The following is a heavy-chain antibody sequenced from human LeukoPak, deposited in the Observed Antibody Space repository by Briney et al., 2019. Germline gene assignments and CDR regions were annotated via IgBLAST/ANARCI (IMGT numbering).Heavy chain of an antibody. D-gene: IGHD6-13*01. Sequence: SETLSLTCAVYGGSFSGYYWSWIRQPPGKGLEWIGKINHSGSTNYNPSLKSRVTISVDTSKNQFSLKLSSVTAADTAVYYCARGPTGIAAAGTDAFDIWGQGTMVTVSS. V-gene: IGHV4-34*01. J-gene: IGHJ3*02. CDR1: GGSFSGYY. CDR2: INHSGST. CDR3: ARGPTGIAAAGTDAFDI.